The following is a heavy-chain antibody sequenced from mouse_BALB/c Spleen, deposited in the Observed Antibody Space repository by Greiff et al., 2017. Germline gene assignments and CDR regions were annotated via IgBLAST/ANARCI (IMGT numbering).Heavy chain of an antibody. CDR2: ISSGGST. Sequence: EVQLKESGGGLVKPGGSLKLSCAASGFTFSSYAMSWVRQTPEKRLEWVASISSGGSTYYPDTVTGRFTISRDNAKNTLYLEMSSLRSEDTAMYYCARERNFDYWGQGTTLTVSA. V-gene: IGHV5-9-4*01. CDR3: ARERNFDY. CDR1: GFTFSSYA. J-gene: IGHJ2*01.